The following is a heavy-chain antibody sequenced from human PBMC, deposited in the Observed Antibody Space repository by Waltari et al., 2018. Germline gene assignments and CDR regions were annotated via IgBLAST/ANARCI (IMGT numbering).Heavy chain of an antibody. V-gene: IGHV4-34*01. CDR2: INHSGST. D-gene: IGHD3-3*01. CDR1: GGSFRGYY. CDR3: ARGRVTIFGVGPTFDY. Sequence: QVQLQQWGAGLLQPSETLSLTCAVYGGSFRGYYWSWIRPPPGKGLEWIGEINHSGSTNYNPSLKSRVTISVDTSKNQFSLKLSSVTAADTTVYYCARGRVTIFGVGPTFDYWGQGTLVTVSS. J-gene: IGHJ4*02.